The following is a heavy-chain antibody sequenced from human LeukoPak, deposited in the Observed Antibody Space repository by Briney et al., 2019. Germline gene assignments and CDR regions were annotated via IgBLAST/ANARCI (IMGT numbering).Heavy chain of an antibody. Sequence: GGSLRLSCAASGFAFSNYAMTWVRQAPGKGLECVSAISGSGDDTYYADSVKGRFTISRDNSKITVYLQMSSLRAEDTAVYYCAKPHYSGSGSHSREGYWGQGTLVTVSS. CDR1: GFAFSNYA. J-gene: IGHJ4*02. D-gene: IGHD3-10*01. CDR3: AKPHYSGSGSHSREGY. V-gene: IGHV3-23*01. CDR2: ISGSGDDT.